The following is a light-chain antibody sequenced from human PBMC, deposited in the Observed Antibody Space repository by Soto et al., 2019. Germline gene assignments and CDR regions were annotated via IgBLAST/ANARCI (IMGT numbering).Light chain of an antibody. CDR1: QSISSY. J-gene: IGKJ1*01. Sequence: DIPMTLSLSSLSASVGDRVTITCRASQSISSYLNWYQQKPGKAPKLLIYAASSLQSGVPSRFSGSGSGTDFTLTISSLQPEDFATYYCQQSYSTPQTFAQGAKVDIK. CDR2: AAS. V-gene: IGKV1-39*01. CDR3: QQSYSTPQT.